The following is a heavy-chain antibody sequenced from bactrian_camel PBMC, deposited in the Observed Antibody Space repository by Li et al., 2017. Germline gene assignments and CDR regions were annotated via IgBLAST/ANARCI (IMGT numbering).Heavy chain of an antibody. CDR2: IALGLDGGTK. V-gene: IGHV3S25*01. CDR1: GYIYDSYC. D-gene: IGHD6*01. Sequence: LVESGGGSVQAGGSLRLSCVVSGYIYDSYCMGWFRQAPGKEREGVAAIALGLDGGTKYYTDAVKGRFTLSQDSASNTVFLQMNSLKPDDTAMYYCAAKPCVIAGRLRIDEYHHWGQGTQVTVS. J-gene: IGHJ4*01. CDR3: AAKPCVIAGRLRIDEYHH.